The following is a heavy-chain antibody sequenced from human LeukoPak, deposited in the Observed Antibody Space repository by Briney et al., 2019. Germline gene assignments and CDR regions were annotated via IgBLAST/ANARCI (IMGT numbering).Heavy chain of an antibody. Sequence: SETLSLTCTVSGYSISSGYYWGWIRQSPGKGLEWIGSIYHSGSTYYNPSLKSRVTISVDTSKNQFSLKLSSVTAADTAVYYCASIPGTGGYSYGYFDYWGQGTLVTVSS. D-gene: IGHD5-18*01. J-gene: IGHJ4*02. V-gene: IGHV4-38-2*02. CDR3: ASIPGTGGYSYGYFDY. CDR2: IYHSGST. CDR1: GYSISSGYY.